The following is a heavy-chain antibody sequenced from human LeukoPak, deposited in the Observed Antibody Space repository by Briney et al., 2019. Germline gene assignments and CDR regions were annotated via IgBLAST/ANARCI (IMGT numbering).Heavy chain of an antibody. CDR3: AREALRPHPYSSSWYMDV. J-gene: IGHJ6*04. D-gene: IGHD6-13*01. CDR2: IKQDGSEK. V-gene: IGHV3-7*01. Sequence: GGSLRLSCAASGFTFSSYWMNWVRQTPGKGLEWVANIKQDGSEKYYVDSVKGRFTISRDNAKNSLYPQMNSLRAEDTAVYFCAREALRPHPYSSSWYMDVWGKGTTVTVSS. CDR1: GFTFSSYW.